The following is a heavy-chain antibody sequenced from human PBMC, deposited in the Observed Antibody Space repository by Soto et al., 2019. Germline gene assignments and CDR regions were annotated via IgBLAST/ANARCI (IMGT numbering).Heavy chain of an antibody. J-gene: IGHJ4*01. D-gene: IGHD3-10*02. CDR3: VRNARVPEY. CDR1: GFSFSDSY. Sequence: QVQLVESGGGLVKPGGSLRLSCAASGFSFSDSYMNWIRHAPGKGLEYISYISGISSDTNYADSVKGRFSISRYNDKNSLYLQMNSLRDEDTAVYYCVRNARVPEYRGHGTLFTVSS. CDR2: ISGISSDT. V-gene: IGHV3-11*05.